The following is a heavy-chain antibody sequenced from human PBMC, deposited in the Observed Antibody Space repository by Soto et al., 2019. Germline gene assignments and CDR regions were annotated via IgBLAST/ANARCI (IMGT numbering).Heavy chain of an antibody. J-gene: IGHJ4*02. Sequence: PSETLSLTCTVSGGSISNYYWSWIRQPPGKGLEWIGYIYSSGSTHYNPSLQSRVTISIDTSMNQVSLKVNSVTAADTAVYYCARDHPHSYGVYYFDYWGQGTPVTVSS. D-gene: IGHD5-18*01. CDR1: GGSISNYY. CDR3: ARDHPHSYGVYYFDY. CDR2: IYSSGST. V-gene: IGHV4-59*01.